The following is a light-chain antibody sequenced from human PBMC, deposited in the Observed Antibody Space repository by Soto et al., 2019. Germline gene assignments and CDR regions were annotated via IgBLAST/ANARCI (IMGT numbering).Light chain of an antibody. Sequence: DIQMTQSPSSLSASVEDRVIITCRASQNISNHLNWYQQKPGKAPKLLIFAAASLQSGVPSSFSGSSTGPDFTLTISSLQPEDFATHYGQQSYSSPPTFGQGTKVEIK. CDR3: QQSYSSPPT. CDR2: AAA. CDR1: QNISNH. V-gene: IGKV1-39*01. J-gene: IGKJ1*01.